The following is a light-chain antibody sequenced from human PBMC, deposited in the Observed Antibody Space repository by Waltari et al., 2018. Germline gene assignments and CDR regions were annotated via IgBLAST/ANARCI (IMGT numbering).Light chain of an antibody. J-gene: IGKJ2*01. CDR1: QSVSNSY. CDR2: GAS. Sequence: ESVLTQSPGTLSLSPGERATLSCRASQSVSNSYLAWYQQKPGQAPRLLIYGASSRATGIPERFSGSGSGTDFTLTISRLEPEDFAVYFCQQYGSSPMYIFGQGTKLEIK. V-gene: IGKV3-20*01. CDR3: QQYGSSPMYI.